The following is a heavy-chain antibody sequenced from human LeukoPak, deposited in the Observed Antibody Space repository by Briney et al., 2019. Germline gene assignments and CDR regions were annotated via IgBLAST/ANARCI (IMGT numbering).Heavy chain of an antibody. V-gene: IGHV4-59*01. D-gene: IGHD1-26*01. CDR2: IYYSGST. J-gene: IGHJ4*02. CDR1: GGSISSYY. Sequence: SETLSLTCTVSGGSISSYYWSWIRQPPGKGLEWIGYIYYSGSTNYNPSPKSRVTISVDTSKNQFSLKLSSVTAADTAVYYCARLVGARYYFDYWGQGTLVTVSS. CDR3: ARLVGARYYFDY.